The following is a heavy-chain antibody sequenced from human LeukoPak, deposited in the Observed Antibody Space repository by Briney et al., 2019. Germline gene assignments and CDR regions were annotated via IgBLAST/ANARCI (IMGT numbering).Heavy chain of an antibody. CDR3: ARDPPGSGSLLHFEY. CDR2: ISGRLPHK. CDR1: GFTFSSYS. J-gene: IGHJ4*02. Sequence: PGGSLRLSSVASGFTFSSYSRNRVRQAPGKGLEGVSSISGRLPHKYYADSLKGRFTVSRDNAKNSLYLQMNTLRAEDTAVYYCARDPPGSGSLLHFEYWGQGTVVTVSS. D-gene: IGHD5-12*01. V-gene: IGHV3-21*01.